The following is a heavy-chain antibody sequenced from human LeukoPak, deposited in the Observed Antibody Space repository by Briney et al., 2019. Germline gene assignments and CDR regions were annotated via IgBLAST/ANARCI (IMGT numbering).Heavy chain of an antibody. D-gene: IGHD3-22*01. CDR1: GFTFSGSA. J-gene: IGHJ4*02. Sequence: PGGSLRLSCAASGFTFSGSAMHWVRQAPGKGLEWVAVISYDGSNKYYADSVKGRFTISRDNSKNTLYLQMNSLRAEDTAVYYCARDPDYYDSSGYSDYWGQGTLVTVSS. CDR3: ARDPDYYDSSGYSDY. V-gene: IGHV3-30-3*01. CDR2: ISYDGSNK.